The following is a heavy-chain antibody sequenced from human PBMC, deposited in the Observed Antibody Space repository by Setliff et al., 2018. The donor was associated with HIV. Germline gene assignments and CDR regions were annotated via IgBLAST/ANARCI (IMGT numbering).Heavy chain of an antibody. Sequence: GSSVKVSCNASGYTFTSYGISWVRQAPGQGLEWMGWISAYNGNTNYAQKLQGRVTMTTDTSTSTAYMELRSLRSDDTAVYYCARDPPGWRYDSSGYTDYWGQGTLVTVSS. CDR3: ARDPPGWRYDSSGYTDY. CDR1: GYTFTSYG. J-gene: IGHJ4*02. CDR2: ISAYNGNT. V-gene: IGHV1-18*01. D-gene: IGHD3-22*01.